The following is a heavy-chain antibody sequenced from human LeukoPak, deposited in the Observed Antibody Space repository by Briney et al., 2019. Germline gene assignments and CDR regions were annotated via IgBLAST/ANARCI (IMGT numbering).Heavy chain of an antibody. D-gene: IGHD3-22*01. CDR2: IYSGAST. V-gene: IGHV3-53*01. CDR3: ARLRGYHYADAFDI. Sequence: GGSLRLSCAASGFSVSNNYMSWVRQAPGKGLEWVSVIYSGASTYHADSVKGRFTISRDNSKNTLHLQMNNLRAEDTAVYYCARLRGYHYADAFDIWGRGTVVTVSS. J-gene: IGHJ3*02. CDR1: GFSVSNNY.